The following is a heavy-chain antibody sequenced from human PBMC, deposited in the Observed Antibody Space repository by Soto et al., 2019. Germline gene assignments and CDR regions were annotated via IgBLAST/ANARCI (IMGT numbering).Heavy chain of an antibody. Sequence: SVKVSCKASGGTFTSYSITCVRQAPGQGLEWVGRVIPVLKTADYAQKFQGRITITADKSTNTAYMELSSLTPEDTAVYYCTKDGLGPTRRYFAFSGQGTLVTVSS. CDR1: GGTFTSYS. V-gene: IGHV1-69*08. CDR2: VIPVLKTA. D-gene: IGHD1-26*01. CDR3: TKDGLGPTRRYFAF. J-gene: IGHJ4*02.